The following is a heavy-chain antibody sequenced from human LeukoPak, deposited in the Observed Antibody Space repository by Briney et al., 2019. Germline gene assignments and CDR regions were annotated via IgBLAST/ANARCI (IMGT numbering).Heavy chain of an antibody. CDR2: INHSGST. CDR1: GGSFSGYY. V-gene: IGHV4-34*01. Sequence: SETLSLTCAIYGGSFSGYYWSWIRQPPGKGLEWIGEINHSGSTNYNPSLKSRVTISVDTSKNQFSLKLSSVTAADTAVYYCARAGGSGLIDYWGQGTLVTVSS. CDR3: ARAGGSGLIDY. D-gene: IGHD6-19*01. J-gene: IGHJ4*02.